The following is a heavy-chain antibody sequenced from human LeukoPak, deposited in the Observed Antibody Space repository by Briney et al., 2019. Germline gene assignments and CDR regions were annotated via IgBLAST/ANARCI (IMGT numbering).Heavy chain of an antibody. Sequence: GESLKISCQASGYPFRRNWIACVRQQPEKGLECMGIIYPGDSDAKYTPSFRGQVTMSVDKSTSTAYLQWSSPRASDTAIYYCAKQWDCTGGSCYANYFDSWGQGTLVTVSS. V-gene: IGHV5-51*01. J-gene: IGHJ4*02. CDR2: IYPGDSDA. D-gene: IGHD2-15*01. CDR3: AKQWDCTGGSCYANYFDS. CDR1: GYPFRRNW.